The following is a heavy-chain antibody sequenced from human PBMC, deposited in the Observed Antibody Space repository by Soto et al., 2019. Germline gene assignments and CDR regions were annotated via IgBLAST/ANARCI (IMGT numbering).Heavy chain of an antibody. D-gene: IGHD3-9*01. CDR1: GFTFSSYW. V-gene: IGHV3-7*01. Sequence: HPGGSLRLSCAASGFTFSSYWMSWVRQAPGKGLEWVANIKQDGSEKYYVDSVKGRFTISRDNAKNSLYLQMNSLRAEDTAVYYCARDVIEPRYFAAGFFDYWGQGTLVTVSS. CDR3: ARDVIEPRYFAAGFFDY. CDR2: IKQDGSEK. J-gene: IGHJ4*02.